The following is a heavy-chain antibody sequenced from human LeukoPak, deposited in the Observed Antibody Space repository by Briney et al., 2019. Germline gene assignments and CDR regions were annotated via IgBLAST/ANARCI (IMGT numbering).Heavy chain of an antibody. CDR2: ISAYNGNT. V-gene: IGHV1-18*01. D-gene: IGHD3-10*01. J-gene: IGHJ3*02. CDR1: GYTFTSYG. Sequence: ASVKVSCKASGYTFTSYGISWVRQAPGQGLEWMGWISAYNGNTNYAQKLQGRATMTTDTSTSTAYMELRSLRSDDTAVYYCATRITMVREDAFDIWGQGTMVTVSS. CDR3: ATRITMVREDAFDI.